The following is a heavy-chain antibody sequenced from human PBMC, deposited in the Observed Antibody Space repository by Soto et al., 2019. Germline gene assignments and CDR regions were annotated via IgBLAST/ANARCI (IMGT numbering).Heavy chain of an antibody. CDR2: ISGSGGHI. V-gene: IGHV3-23*01. D-gene: IGHD7-27*01. CDR1: GFTFGNYA. J-gene: IGHJ6*04. Sequence: GGSLRLSCAASGFTFGNYAMSWVRQTPGKGLEWVSSISGSGGHIYYTGSVKGRFTISRDNSKNTLYLQMNSLRAEDTAVYYCAKDRGATGDYYYGRDVGGKGTTVPVPS. CDR3: AKDRGATGDYYYGRDV.